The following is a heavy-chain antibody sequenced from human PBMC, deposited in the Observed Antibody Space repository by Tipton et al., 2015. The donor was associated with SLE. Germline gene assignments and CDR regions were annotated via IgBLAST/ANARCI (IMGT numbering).Heavy chain of an antibody. D-gene: IGHD5-12*01. CDR1: GSSITAYY. CDR2: VYYSGTT. J-gene: IGHJ5*02. Sequence: TLSLACTVSGSSITAYYWTWIRQPPGKGLEWIGYVYYSGTTYYNPPLKSRVTISLDTDKNQFSLRLSSVTAADTAVYFCARHHSLLRRFDPWGQGTLVTVSS. V-gene: IGHV4-59*08. CDR3: ARHHSLLRRFDP.